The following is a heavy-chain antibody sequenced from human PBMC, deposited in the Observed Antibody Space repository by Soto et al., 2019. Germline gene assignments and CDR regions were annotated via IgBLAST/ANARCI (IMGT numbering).Heavy chain of an antibody. V-gene: IGHV3-11*01. D-gene: IGHD6-13*01. CDR2: IDSDDGTT. Sequence: PGGSLRLPCAASGFDFGDYYMSWIRQAPGKGLEWVSYIDSDDGTTYYTDSVKGRFTISRDNAKNSLYLQMNSLRVEDTALYYCVRPYYSSSWFPFDRWGQGTLVTVSS. J-gene: IGHJ4*02. CDR1: GFDFGDYY. CDR3: VRPYYSSSWFPFDR.